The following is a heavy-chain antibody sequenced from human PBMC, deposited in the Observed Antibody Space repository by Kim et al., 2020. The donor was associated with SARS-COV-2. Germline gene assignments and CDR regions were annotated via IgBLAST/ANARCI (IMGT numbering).Heavy chain of an antibody. J-gene: IGHJ5*02. CDR1: GGSFNDLY. D-gene: IGHD1-1*01. Sequence: SETLSLICAVYGGSFNDLYWNWIRQSPGKGLEWIGEINHSGSTNYNPSRKSRLTISVDTHRNQFSLKLRSVTAADMAVYYCARGFRGESYNSPWGQGTLVTVSS. CDR3: ARGFRGESYNSP. V-gene: IGHV4-34*01. CDR2: INHSGST.